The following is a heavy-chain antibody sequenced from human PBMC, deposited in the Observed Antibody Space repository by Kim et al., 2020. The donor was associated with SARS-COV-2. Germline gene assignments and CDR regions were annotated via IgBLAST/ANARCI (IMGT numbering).Heavy chain of an antibody. CDR3: AKSCSGSDFGYDY. J-gene: IGHJ4*02. V-gene: IGHV3-30*18. CDR2: ISYDGSNK. D-gene: IGHD1-26*01. Sequence: GGSLRLSCAASGFTFNTYGMHWVRQAPGKGLEWVAVISYDGSNKYYADSVKGRFTISRDNSKNTLYLQMNSLRIEDTAVYYCAKSCSGSDFGYDYWGQGTLVSVSS. CDR1: GFTFNTYG.